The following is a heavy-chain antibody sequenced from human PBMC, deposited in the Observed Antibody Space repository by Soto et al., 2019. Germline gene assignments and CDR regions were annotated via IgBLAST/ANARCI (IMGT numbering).Heavy chain of an antibody. CDR3: AREKACSGYNAFDI. V-gene: IGHV4-30-4*01. D-gene: IGHD3-22*01. CDR1: GGSINSGDYY. Sequence: SETLSVTCTVSGGSINSGDYYWSWIRQPPGKGLEWIGYIYYSGSTYYNPSLKSRVTISVDTSKNQFSLKLSSVTAADTAVYYCAREKACSGYNAFDIWGQGTMVTVSS. J-gene: IGHJ3*02. CDR2: IYYSGST.